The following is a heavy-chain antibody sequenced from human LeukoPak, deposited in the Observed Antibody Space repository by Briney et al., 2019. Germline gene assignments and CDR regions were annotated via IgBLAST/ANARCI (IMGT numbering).Heavy chain of an antibody. CDR2: ISTYNGNP. Sequence: GASVKVSCKASGYTFSNLDITWVRQAPGQGLEWMGWISTYNGNPNYAQKFQGRVTMTTDTSTSTAYMELRSLRSDDTAVYYCARVTGPPDYWGQGTLVAVSS. V-gene: IGHV1-18*01. CDR1: GYTFSNLD. CDR3: ARVTGPPDY. J-gene: IGHJ4*02.